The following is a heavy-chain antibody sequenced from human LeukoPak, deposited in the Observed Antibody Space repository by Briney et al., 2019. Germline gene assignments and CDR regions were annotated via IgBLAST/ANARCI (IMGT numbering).Heavy chain of an antibody. CDR3: TRAAPLDSSGXXTYYFDY. V-gene: IGHV4-4*07. CDR2: XNTSGST. D-gene: IGHD3-22*01. CDR1: GGSISSYX. J-gene: IGHJ4*02. Sequence: LTCTVSGGSISSYXWSWIRQXAGKXLEXIGRXNTSGSTNYNPSLKGRVTIPLDTSNTQFSLKLSSVTAAATAVYYCTRAAPLDSSGXXTYYFDYWGQGTLXXVSS.